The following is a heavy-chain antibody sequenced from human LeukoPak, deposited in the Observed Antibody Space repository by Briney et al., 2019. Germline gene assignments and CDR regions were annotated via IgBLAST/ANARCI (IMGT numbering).Heavy chain of an antibody. J-gene: IGHJ4*02. D-gene: IGHD3-22*01. CDR3: ARGPYYCDSSGYYFSDY. V-gene: IGHV3-11*06. CDR2: ISSSSSYT. CDR1: GFTFSDYY. Sequence: PGGSLRLSCAASGFTFSDYYMSWIRQAPGKGLEWVSYISSSSSYTNYADSVKGRFTISRDNAKNSLYLQMNSLRAEDTAVYYCARGPYYCDSSGYYFSDYWGQGTLVTVSS.